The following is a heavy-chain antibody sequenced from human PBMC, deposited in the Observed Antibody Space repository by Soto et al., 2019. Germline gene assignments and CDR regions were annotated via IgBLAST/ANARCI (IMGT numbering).Heavy chain of an antibody. V-gene: IGHV3-74*01. Sequence: EVQLVDSGGDLVQPGGSLRLSCAASGFTFSSYWMHWVRQAPGKGLVWVSRINSDGSATNYADSVKGRFTISRDNAKNTLYLQMNSLRAEDTAMSFCVRGVVAANCFDYWGQGALVSVSS. CDR3: VRGVVAANCFDY. J-gene: IGHJ4*02. CDR2: INSDGSAT. CDR1: GFTFSSYW. D-gene: IGHD2-15*01.